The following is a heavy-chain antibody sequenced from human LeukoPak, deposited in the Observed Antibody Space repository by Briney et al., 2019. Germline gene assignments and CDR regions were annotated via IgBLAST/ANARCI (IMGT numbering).Heavy chain of an antibody. J-gene: IGHJ5*02. CDR2: ISYSGST. D-gene: IGHD1-7*01. V-gene: IGHV4-59*01. CDR3: ARGNWNYASFWFDP. CDR1: GGSISSYY. Sequence: SETLSLTCTVSGGSISSYYWSWIRQPPGMGLEWIGYISYSGSTNYNPSLKSRVSISVETSKNQFSLKLSSVTAADTAVYYCARGNWNYASFWFDPWGQGTLVTVSS.